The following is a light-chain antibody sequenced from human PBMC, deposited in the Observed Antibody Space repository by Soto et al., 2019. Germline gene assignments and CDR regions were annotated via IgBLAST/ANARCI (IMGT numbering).Light chain of an antibody. CDR1: QSVNSN. V-gene: IGKV3-20*01. CDR2: GES. Sequence: EIVLTQSPGTLSLSPGERATLSCRASQSVNSNLAWYQQKPGQAPRLFMYGESTRATGIPDRFSGSGSGTNFTLTVSRLEPEDFAVYYCQQYGRSRTFGQGTKVDNK. CDR3: QQYGRSRT. J-gene: IGKJ1*01.